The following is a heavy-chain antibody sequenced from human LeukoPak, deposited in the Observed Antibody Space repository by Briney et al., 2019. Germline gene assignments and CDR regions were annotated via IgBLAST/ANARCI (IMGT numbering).Heavy chain of an antibody. CDR3: ARADQPMTSGWYYFDY. Sequence: PGGSLRLSCAASGFTFSSYWMSWVRQAPGKGLEWVANIKQDGSEKYYVDSVKGRFTISRDNAKNSLYLQMNSLRAEDTAVYYCARADQPMTSGWYYFDYWGQGTLVTVSS. CDR2: IKQDGSEK. V-gene: IGHV3-7*01. D-gene: IGHD6-19*01. CDR1: GFTFSSYW. J-gene: IGHJ4*02.